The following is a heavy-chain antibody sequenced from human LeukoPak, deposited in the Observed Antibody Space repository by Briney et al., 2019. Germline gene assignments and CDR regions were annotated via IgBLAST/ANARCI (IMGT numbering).Heavy chain of an antibody. J-gene: IGHJ4*02. Sequence: PSETLSLTCTVSGGSISSYYWSWIRQPPGKGLEWIGYIYYSGSTYYNPSPKSRVTISVDKSKNQFSLKLSSVTAADTAVYYCARSSRRVVVAALLDYWGQGTLVTVSS. CDR2: IYYSGST. CDR1: GGSISSYY. D-gene: IGHD2-15*01. CDR3: ARSSRRVVVAALLDY. V-gene: IGHV4-59*12.